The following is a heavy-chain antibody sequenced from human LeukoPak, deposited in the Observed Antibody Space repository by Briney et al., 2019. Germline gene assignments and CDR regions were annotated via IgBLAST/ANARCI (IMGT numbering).Heavy chain of an antibody. D-gene: IGHD6-19*01. CDR3: ARARIAVADFDY. CDR2: IYYSGST. V-gene: IGHV4-59*01. CDR1: GGSISSYY. J-gene: IGHJ4*02. Sequence: SETLSLTCTVSGGSISSYYWSWIRQPPGKGPEWIGYIYYSGSTNYNPSLKSRVTISVDTSKNQFSLKLSSVIAADTAVYYCARARIAVADFDYWGQGTPVTVSS.